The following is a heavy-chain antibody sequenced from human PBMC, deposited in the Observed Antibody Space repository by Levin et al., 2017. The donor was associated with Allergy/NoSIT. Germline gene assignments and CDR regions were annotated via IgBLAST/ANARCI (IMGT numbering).Heavy chain of an antibody. CDR1: GGSFSGYY. D-gene: IGHD1-26*01. V-gene: IGHV4-34*01. CDR2: INHSGST. CDR3: ARVKTSPVGGYYYYYMDV. J-gene: IGHJ6*03. Sequence: SSETLSLTCAVYGGSFSGYYWSWIRQPPGKGLEWIGEINHSGSTNYNPSLKSRVTISVDTSKNQFSLKLSSVTAADTAVYYCARVKTSPVGGYYYYYMDVWGKGTTVTVSS.